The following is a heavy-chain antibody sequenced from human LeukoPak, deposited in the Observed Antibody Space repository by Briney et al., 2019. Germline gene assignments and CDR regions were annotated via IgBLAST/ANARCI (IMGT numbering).Heavy chain of an antibody. D-gene: IGHD3-3*01. CDR1: GYTFICHY. J-gene: IGHJ4*02. CDR3: ARDMYDFLSAAYYFDY. CDR2: INPITGGT. V-gene: IGHV1-2*02. Sequence: ASVKVSCKASGYTFICHYMHWVRQAPGQGLEGMGWINPITGGTNYAQKFQGGVTMTRDTSISTVYMELRRLRSDDTAVYYCARDMYDFLSAAYYFDYWGQGTLVTVSS.